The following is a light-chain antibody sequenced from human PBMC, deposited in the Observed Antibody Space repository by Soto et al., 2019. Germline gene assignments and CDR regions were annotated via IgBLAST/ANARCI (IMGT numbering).Light chain of an antibody. CDR3: DSWDDSPNVI. Sequence: QPVLTQPPSVSGTPGQRVPSSCSGSGANVGSHAVNWYQQLPGTAPKLLIYSSYQRPSGVPDRFSGTKSGTSASLDISGLQSEDEADDSCDSWDDSPNVIFGGGTKLTVL. CDR2: SSY. CDR1: GANVGSHA. J-gene: IGLJ2*01. V-gene: IGLV1-44*01.